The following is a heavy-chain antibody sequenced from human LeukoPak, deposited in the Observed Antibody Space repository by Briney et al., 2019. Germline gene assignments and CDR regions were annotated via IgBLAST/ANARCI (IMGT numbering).Heavy chain of an antibody. CDR2: INSGSNYI. V-gene: IGHV3-21*01. D-gene: IGHD2-15*01. CDR3: ARDVVVVAANSAFDI. CDR1: GFTFSSYS. J-gene: IGHJ3*02. Sequence: PGGSLRLSCAASGFTFSSYSMNWVRQAPGKGLEWVSSINSGSNYINYADSVKGRFTISRDNAKNSLYLQMDSLRAEDTAVYYCARDVVVVAANSAFDIWGQGTMVTVSS.